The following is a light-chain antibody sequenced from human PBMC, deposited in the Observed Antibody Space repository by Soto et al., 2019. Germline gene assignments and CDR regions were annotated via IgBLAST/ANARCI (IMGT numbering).Light chain of an antibody. V-gene: IGKV1-12*01. CDR3: QQTYTFPLT. CDR1: QDISSW. Sequence: DIQMTQSPSSVSASVGDRVTITCRASQDISSWLAWYRQKPGTAPNLLIYAASSFQSGVPSRFSGSGSGTDFTLTISSLRPEDSATYYCQQTYTFPLTFGGGTKVEI. CDR2: AAS. J-gene: IGKJ4*01.